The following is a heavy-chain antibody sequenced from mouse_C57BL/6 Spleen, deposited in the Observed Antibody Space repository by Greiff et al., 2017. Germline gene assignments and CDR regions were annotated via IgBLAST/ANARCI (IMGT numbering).Heavy chain of an antibody. D-gene: IGHD2-5*01. CDR2: IWRGGST. CDR1: GFSLTSYG. CDR3: AKAYYSNIYAMDY. V-gene: IGHV2-5*01. J-gene: IGHJ4*01. Sequence: QVQLQQSGPGLVQPSQSLSITCTVSGFSLTSYGVHWVRQSPGKGLEWLGVIWRGGSTDYNAAFMSRLSITKDNSKSQVFFKMNSLQADDTAIYYCAKAYYSNIYAMDYWGQGTSVTVSS.